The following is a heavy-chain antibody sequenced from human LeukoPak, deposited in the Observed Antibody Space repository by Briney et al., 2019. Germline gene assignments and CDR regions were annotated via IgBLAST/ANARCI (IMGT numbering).Heavy chain of an antibody. V-gene: IGHV3-21*01. D-gene: IGHD3-3*01. CDR2: ISSSSSYI. Sequence: GGSLRLSCAASGFTFSSYSMNWVRQAPGKGLEWVSSISSSSSYIYYADSVKGRFTISRDNAKNSLYLQMNSLRAEDTAVYYCARVRYDFWSGYYLDYWGQGTLVTVSS. J-gene: IGHJ4*02. CDR3: ARVRYDFWSGYYLDY. CDR1: GFTFSSYS.